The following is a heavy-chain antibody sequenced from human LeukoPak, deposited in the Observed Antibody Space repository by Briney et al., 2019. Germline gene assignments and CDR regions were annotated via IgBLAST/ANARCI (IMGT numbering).Heavy chain of an antibody. V-gene: IGHV3-66*01. CDR2: IYSGGNT. CDR1: GFTVSSNY. CDR3: ARGVWRTGAYYFDY. D-gene: IGHD3-16*01. Sequence: GGSLRLSCAASGFTVSSNYMSWVRQAPGKGLEWVSVIYSGGNTYYADSVKGRFTISRDNSKNTLYLQMNSLRAEDTAVYYCARGVWRTGAYYFDYWGQGTLVTVSS. J-gene: IGHJ4*02.